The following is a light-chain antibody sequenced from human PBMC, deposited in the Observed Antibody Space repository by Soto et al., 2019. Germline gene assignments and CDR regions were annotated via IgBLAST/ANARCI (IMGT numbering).Light chain of an antibody. Sequence: EVEITQYTSTLSLAPGERVTLSCRASQSVSSNLAWYQQKPGQAPRLLIYDACNRATAIPARFSGSGSGTDFTLTISSLQPDDFATYYCQQYNSHSPWTFGQGTKVDI. V-gene: IGKV3D-15*01. J-gene: IGKJ1*01. CDR2: DAC. CDR3: QQYNSHSPWT. CDR1: QSVSSN.